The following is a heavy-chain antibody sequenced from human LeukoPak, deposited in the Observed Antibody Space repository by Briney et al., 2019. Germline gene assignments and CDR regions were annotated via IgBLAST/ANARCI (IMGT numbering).Heavy chain of an antibody. D-gene: IGHD3-10*01. J-gene: IGHJ4*02. CDR3: AIAGSLLWFGEGKGGFDY. CDR2: INPSGGST. Sequence: ASVKVSCKASGYTFTSYYMHWVRQAPGQGLEWMGIINPSGGSTSYAQKFQGRVTMTRDTSTSTVYMELSSLRSEDTAVYYCAIAGSLLWFGEGKGGFDYWGQGTLVTVSS. V-gene: IGHV1-46*01. CDR1: GYTFTSYY.